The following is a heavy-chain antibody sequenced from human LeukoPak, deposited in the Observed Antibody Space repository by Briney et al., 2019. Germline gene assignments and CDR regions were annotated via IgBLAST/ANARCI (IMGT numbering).Heavy chain of an antibody. CDR3: ARDTYSSAWYVADDAFDI. Sequence: GGSLRLSCAASGFTFSSYSMNWVRQAPGKGLEWVSSISSSSSYIYYADSVKGRFTISRDNAKNSLFLQMNSLRAEDTAVYFCARDTYSSAWYVADDAFDIWGQGTMVTVSS. CDR2: ISSSSSYI. CDR1: GFTFSSYS. J-gene: IGHJ3*02. D-gene: IGHD6-19*01. V-gene: IGHV3-21*01.